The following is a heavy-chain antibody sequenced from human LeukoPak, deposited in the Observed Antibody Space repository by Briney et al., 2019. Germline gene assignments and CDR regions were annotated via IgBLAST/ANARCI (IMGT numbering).Heavy chain of an antibody. CDR1: DGSINSYY. Sequence: SETLSLTCSVSDGSINSYYWNWIRRPPGKGLEWIGYIYYNGNTNYSPSLKSRVTMSVDTSKNLFSLKLSSVTAADTAVYYCARDRSRDGYNDYWGQGTLVTVSS. D-gene: IGHD5-24*01. J-gene: IGHJ4*02. V-gene: IGHV4-59*01. CDR3: ARDRSRDGYNDY. CDR2: IYYNGNT.